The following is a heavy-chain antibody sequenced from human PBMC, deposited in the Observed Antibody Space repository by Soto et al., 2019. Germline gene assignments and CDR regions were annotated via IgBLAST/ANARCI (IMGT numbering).Heavy chain of an antibody. Sequence: PGGSLRLSCAASGFTFSSYAMSWVRQAPGKGLEWVSAMSGSGGSTYYADSVKGRFTISRDNSKNTRYLQMNSLRAEDTAVYYCAKAISGQWLGPDDYWGEGTRVAVSS. V-gene: IGHV3-23*01. D-gene: IGHD6-19*01. CDR3: AKAISGQWLGPDDY. CDR2: MSGSGGST. J-gene: IGHJ4*02. CDR1: GFTFSSYA.